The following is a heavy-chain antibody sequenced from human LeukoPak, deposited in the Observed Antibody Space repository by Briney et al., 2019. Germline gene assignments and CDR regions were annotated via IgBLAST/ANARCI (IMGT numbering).Heavy chain of an antibody. CDR2: INSSSSTI. J-gene: IGHJ6*02. CDR3: ARGVKVRGVNYYAMDV. V-gene: IGHV3-48*04. Sequence: GGSLRLSCAASGFTFSSYAMSWVRQAPGKGLEWVSYINSSSSTIFYADSVKGRFTISRDDAKNSLYLQMNSLRAEDTAVYYCARGVKVRGVNYYAMDVWGQGTTVTVSS. D-gene: IGHD3-10*01. CDR1: GFTFSSYA.